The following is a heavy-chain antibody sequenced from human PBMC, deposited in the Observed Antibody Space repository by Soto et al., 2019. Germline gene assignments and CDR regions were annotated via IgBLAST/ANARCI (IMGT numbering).Heavy chain of an antibody. J-gene: IGHJ5*02. CDR3: ARDYYGSGRDPNWFDP. CDR1: GGTFSSYA. CDR2: IIPIFGTA. D-gene: IGHD3-10*01. Sequence: QVQLVQSGAEVKKPGSSVNVSCKASGGTFSSYAISWVRQAPGQGREWMGGIIPIFGTANYAQKFQGRVTITADESTSTAYMELSSLRSEDTAVYYCARDYYGSGRDPNWFDPWGQGTLVTVSS. V-gene: IGHV1-69*01.